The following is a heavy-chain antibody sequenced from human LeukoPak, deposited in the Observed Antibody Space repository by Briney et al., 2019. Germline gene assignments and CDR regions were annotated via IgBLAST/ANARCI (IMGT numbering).Heavy chain of an antibody. CDR3: ARDYGGNSIDY. CDR2: TNQDGSEK. Sequence: PGGSLRLSCAASDFSFSSFWMSWVRQAPGRELEWVASTNQDGSEKYYVDSVKGRLTISRDNAKNSVYLQMNSLRGEDSAVYYCARDYGGNSIDYWGQGTLVTVSS. V-gene: IGHV3-7*01. CDR1: DFSFSSFW. J-gene: IGHJ4*02. D-gene: IGHD4-23*01.